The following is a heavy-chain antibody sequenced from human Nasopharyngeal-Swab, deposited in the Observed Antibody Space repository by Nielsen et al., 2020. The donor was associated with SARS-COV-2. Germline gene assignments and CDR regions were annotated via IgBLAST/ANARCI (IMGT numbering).Heavy chain of an antibody. Sequence: ETLSLTCTVSGGSITSSNYFWGWIRQPPGKGLEWIGSIYYSGTTNYNPSLETRVSISVDTSKRQFSLKLSSVTAADTAVYYCAIEWREYSGTYWSYYYYGMDVWGQGTTVTVSS. CDR2: IYYSGTT. CDR3: AIEWREYSGTYWSYYYYGMDV. D-gene: IGHD1-26*01. CDR1: GGSITSSNYF. J-gene: IGHJ6*02. V-gene: IGHV4-39*02.